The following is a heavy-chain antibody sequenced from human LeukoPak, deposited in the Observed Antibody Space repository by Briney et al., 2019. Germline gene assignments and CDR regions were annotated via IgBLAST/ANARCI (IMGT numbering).Heavy chain of an antibody. V-gene: IGHV3-30*18. CDR3: AKDRYSGLNTIDY. D-gene: IGHD6-13*01. CDR2: ISYDGSYK. J-gene: IGHJ4*02. Sequence: GGSLRLSCAASGFTFSTYGMHWVRQAPGKGLEWVGVISYDGSYKFYADSVKGRFTISRDNSKSTLYLQMNSLRAEDTAVYYCAKDRYSGLNTIDYWGQGTLVTVSS. CDR1: GFTFSTYG.